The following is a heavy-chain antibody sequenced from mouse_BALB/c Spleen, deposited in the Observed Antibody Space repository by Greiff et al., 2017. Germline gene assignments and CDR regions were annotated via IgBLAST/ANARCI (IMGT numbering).Heavy chain of an antibody. V-gene: IGHV3-2*02. Sequence: EVKLQESGPGLVKPSQSLSLTCTVTGYSITSDYAWNWIRQFPGNKLEWMGYISYSGSTSYNPSLKSRISITRDTSKNQFFLQLNSVTTEDTATYYCARPLGQGAMDYWGQGTSVTVSS. CDR3: ARPLGQGAMDY. CDR2: ISYSGST. D-gene: IGHD3-3*01. J-gene: IGHJ4*01. CDR1: GYSITSDYA.